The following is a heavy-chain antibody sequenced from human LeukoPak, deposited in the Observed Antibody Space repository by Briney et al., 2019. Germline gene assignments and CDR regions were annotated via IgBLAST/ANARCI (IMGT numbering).Heavy chain of an antibody. V-gene: IGHV3-23*01. CDR1: GFTFSKFA. D-gene: IGHD6-19*01. Sequence: PGGSLRLSCAASGFTFSKFAVNWVRQAPGKGLEWVSAISDSGGSTYYADSLKGRFTTSRENSKNTLYLQMHSLRAEDTAVYYCAKGGGWLYYFDYWGQGTPVTVSS. CDR2: ISDSGGST. CDR3: AKGGGWLYYFDY. J-gene: IGHJ4*02.